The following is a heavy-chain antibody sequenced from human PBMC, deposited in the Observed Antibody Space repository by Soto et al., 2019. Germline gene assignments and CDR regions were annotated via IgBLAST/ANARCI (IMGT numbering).Heavy chain of an antibody. V-gene: IGHV5-51*01. CDR1: GYTFTNYF. CDR2: VYPADSDT. D-gene: IGHD3-22*01. J-gene: IGHJ4*02. CDR3: ERPDSNGYYVY. Sequence: GESLKISCKCSGYTFTNYFIALLRQMPGKGLEWMGIVYPADSDTRYSTSFQGQVTISADKSISTAYLQWSSLKASDTAMYYCERPDSNGYYVYWGQGTMVTVSS.